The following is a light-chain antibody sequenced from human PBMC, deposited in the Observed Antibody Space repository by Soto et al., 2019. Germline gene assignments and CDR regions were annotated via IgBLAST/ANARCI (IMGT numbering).Light chain of an antibody. CDR2: GAS. CDR3: QQYNNRPPWT. V-gene: IGKV3-15*01. CDR1: QSVGSN. J-gene: IGKJ1*01. Sequence: EIVMTQSPATLSVSPGERATLSCRASQSVGSNLAWYQQKPGQAPRLLMYGASTRATGIPARFSGSRSGAEFTLTIRSLQSEDFAVYYCQQYNNRPPWTFGQGTKVEIK.